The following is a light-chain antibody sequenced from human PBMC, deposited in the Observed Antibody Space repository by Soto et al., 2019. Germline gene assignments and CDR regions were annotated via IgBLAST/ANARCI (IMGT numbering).Light chain of an antibody. V-gene: IGKV3-11*01. J-gene: IGKJ1*01. CDR1: QSVGKY. CDR2: DAS. Sequence: EIVMTQSPATLSLSPGERATLSCRASQSVGKYLVWYQQKPGQAPRLLIYDASNRATGIPARFSGSGSGTDFTLTISSLEPEDVAVYYCQQRGNRPPWTFGQGTKVEIK. CDR3: QQRGNRPPWT.